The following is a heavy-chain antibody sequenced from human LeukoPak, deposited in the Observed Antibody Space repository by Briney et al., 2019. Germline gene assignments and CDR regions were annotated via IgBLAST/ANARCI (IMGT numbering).Heavy chain of an antibody. J-gene: IGHJ3*02. CDR1: GYTFTAYY. CDR2: INPNSGDT. V-gene: IGHV1-2*02. CDR3: ARGPTLGLDI. Sequence: ASVKVSCRASGYTFTAYYIHWVGQAPGQGIEWMGWINPNSGDTTLPQRFQGRVTITRDTSIITAYMELSSLTSDDTGMYYCARGPTLGLDIWGQGTMVTVSS.